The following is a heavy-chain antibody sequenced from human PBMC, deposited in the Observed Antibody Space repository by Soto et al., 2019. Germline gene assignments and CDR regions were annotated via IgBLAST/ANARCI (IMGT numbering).Heavy chain of an antibody. CDR1: GYTFTTYG. Sequence: GPEVKKPGASVKVSCKTSGYTFTTYGISWMRQAPGQGLKWMGWISGYNGQTNYAQKFRGRVTITTDTSTSTAYMELRSLRPDDTAMYYCARDGRKQLWVEGLNAMDVWGQGTTVTVSS. V-gene: IGHV1-18*01. J-gene: IGHJ6*02. CDR2: ISGYNGQT. CDR3: ARDGRKQLWVEGLNAMDV. D-gene: IGHD5-18*01.